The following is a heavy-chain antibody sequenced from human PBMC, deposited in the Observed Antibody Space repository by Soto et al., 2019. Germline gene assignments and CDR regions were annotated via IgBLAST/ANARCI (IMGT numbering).Heavy chain of an antibody. CDR1: RYTYTCNY. CDR2: INPNSGGT. D-gene: IGHD3-9*01. V-gene: IGHV1-2*04. J-gene: IGHJ6*02. Sequence: APAKASSKASRYTYTCNYMRSPQQSPRKGLEWMGWINPNSGGTNYAQKFQGWVTMTRDTSISTAYMELSRLRSDDTAVYYCARSTLPVRYFDWLLSSRYYYYGMDVWGQGTTVTVSS. CDR3: ARSTLPVRYFDWLLSSRYYYYGMDV.